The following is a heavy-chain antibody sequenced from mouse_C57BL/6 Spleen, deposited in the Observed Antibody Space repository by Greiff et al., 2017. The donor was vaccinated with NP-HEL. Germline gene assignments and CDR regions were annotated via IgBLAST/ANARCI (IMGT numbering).Heavy chain of an antibody. D-gene: IGHD1-1*01. J-gene: IGHJ3*01. V-gene: IGHV1-69*01. Sequence: QVQLQQSGAELVMPGASVKLSCKASGYTFTSYWMHWVKQRPGQGLEWIGEIDPSDSYTNYNQKFKGKSTLTVDKSSSTAYMQLSSLTSEDSAVYYCARGITTDWFAYWGQGTLVTVSA. CDR2: IDPSDSYT. CDR1: GYTFTSYW. CDR3: ARGITTDWFAY.